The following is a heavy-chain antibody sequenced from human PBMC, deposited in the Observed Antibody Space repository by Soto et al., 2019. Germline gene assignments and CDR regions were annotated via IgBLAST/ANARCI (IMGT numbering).Heavy chain of an antibody. V-gene: IGHV4-34*01. CDR2: INHSGST. Sequence: SETLSLTCAVYGGSFSRYYWSWIRQPPGKGLEWIGEINHSGSTNYNPSLKSRVTISVDTSKNQFSLKLSSVTAADTAVYYCARAGSSSPLDVWGKGTTVTVSS. D-gene: IGHD6-6*01. J-gene: IGHJ6*04. CDR1: GGSFSRYY. CDR3: ARAGSSSPLDV.